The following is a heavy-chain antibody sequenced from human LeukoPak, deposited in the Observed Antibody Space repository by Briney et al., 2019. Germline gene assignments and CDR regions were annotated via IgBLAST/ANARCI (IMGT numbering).Heavy chain of an antibody. CDR1: GGSISLSYYY. V-gene: IGHV4-39*07. J-gene: IGHJ4*02. CDR2: VYYSGTT. CDR3: ARGTLYSGWSYYFDY. D-gene: IGHD6-19*01. Sequence: SGTLPLTCSVSGGSISLSYYYWGWIRQPPGKALEWIGSVYYSGTTSYNPSLKSRVTISVDMSKNHFSLRLSSVTAADTAMYYCARGTLYSGWSYYFDYWGQGSQVTVSS.